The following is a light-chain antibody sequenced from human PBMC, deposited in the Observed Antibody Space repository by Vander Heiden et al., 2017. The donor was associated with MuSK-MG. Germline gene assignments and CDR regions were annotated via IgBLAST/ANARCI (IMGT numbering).Light chain of an antibody. V-gene: IGLV8-61*01. Sequence: QTVVTQETSFSVSPGGTVTLTCGLSSGSVSTSYYPSWYQQTPGQAPRTLIVSTNTRSSGVPDRFSASFLGNTAAPPTTGAQADDESDYYCVLSMSSGMVVFGGGTKLTVL. CDR1: SGSVSTSYY. CDR3: VLSMSSGMVV. J-gene: IGLJ2*01. CDR2: STN.